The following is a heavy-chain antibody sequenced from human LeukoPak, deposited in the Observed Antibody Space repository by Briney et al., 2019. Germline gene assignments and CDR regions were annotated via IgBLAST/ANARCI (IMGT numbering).Heavy chain of an antibody. CDR3: AKLPTGFPNWFDP. D-gene: IGHD4-23*01. CDR1: GGSISSYY. Sequence: SETLSLTCTVSGGSISSYYWSWIRQPPGKGLEWIASVHFNGQTYSNPSLSGRVTMSIDTSKNQFSLKLTSLTAADTAIYYCAKLPTGFPNWFDPWGQGTLVTVSS. CDR2: VHFNGQT. V-gene: IGHV4-59*04. J-gene: IGHJ5*02.